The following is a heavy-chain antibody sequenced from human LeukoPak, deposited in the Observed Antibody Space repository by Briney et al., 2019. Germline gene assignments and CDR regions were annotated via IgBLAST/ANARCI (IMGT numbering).Heavy chain of an antibody. CDR1: GYTFTSYG. Sequence: GASVKVSCKASGYTFTSYGISWVRQAPGQGLEWMGWISAYNGNKNYAQKLQGRVTMTTDTSTSTAYMELRSLRSDDTAVYYCARVTITFGGVIAPFDYWGQGTLVTVSS. CDR3: ARVTITFGGVIAPFDY. J-gene: IGHJ4*02. CDR2: ISAYNGNK. D-gene: IGHD3-16*02. V-gene: IGHV1-18*01.